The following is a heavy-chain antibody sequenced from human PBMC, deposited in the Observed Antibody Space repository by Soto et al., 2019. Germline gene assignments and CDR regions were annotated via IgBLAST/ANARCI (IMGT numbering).Heavy chain of an antibody. CDR3: ARHWTYYYDSSGSHFDE. D-gene: IGHD3-22*01. CDR2: IYYTGSI. Sequence: PSETLSLTCSVSGGSISSNSYYWGWIRQPPGKGLEWIGSIYYTGSIYHNPSLKSRVSMSIDTSKNQFSLNLSSVTAADTAVYYCARHWTYYYDSSGSHFDEWGQGTLSTVSS. CDR1: GGSISSNSYY. J-gene: IGHJ4*02. V-gene: IGHV4-39*01.